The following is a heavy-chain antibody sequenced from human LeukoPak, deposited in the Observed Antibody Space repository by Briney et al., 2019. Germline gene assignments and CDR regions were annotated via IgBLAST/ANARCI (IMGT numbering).Heavy chain of an antibody. CDR1: GGSFSGYY. CDR2: INHSGST. J-gene: IGHJ5*02. V-gene: IGHV4-34*01. Sequence: PSETLSLTCAVYGGSFSGYYWSWIRQPPGKGLEWIGEINHSGSTNYNPSLKSRVTISVDTSKNQFSLKLSSVTAADTAVYYCARGLYCGGDCYSNWFDPWGQGTLVTVSS. D-gene: IGHD2-21*02. CDR3: ARGLYCGGDCYSNWFDP.